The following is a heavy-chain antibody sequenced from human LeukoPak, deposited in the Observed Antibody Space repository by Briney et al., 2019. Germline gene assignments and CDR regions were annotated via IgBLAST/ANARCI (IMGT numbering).Heavy chain of an antibody. D-gene: IGHD6-19*01. CDR3: AKEGVRNIVVADIPFDY. Sequence: GVSLRLSCAASGFAFSTYAMSWVRQAPGMGLEWVSAISGSGGGTYYADSVKGRFTISRDNAKNTLYLLMNNLRAEDTAVYYCAKEGVRNIVVADIPFDYWGQGTLVTVSS. V-gene: IGHV3-23*01. CDR2: ISGSGGGT. J-gene: IGHJ4*02. CDR1: GFAFSTYA.